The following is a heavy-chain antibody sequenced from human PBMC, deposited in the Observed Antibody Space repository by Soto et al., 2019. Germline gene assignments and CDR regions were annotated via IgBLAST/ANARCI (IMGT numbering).Heavy chain of an antibody. J-gene: IGHJ6*03. D-gene: IGHD2-2*01. V-gene: IGHV3-11*01. Sequence: GGSLRLSCVASGFIFSDYSMTWMRQAPGGGLDFVAFISNTAITDYYADSVKGRFTISRDNARNSVYLQMDSLRAEDAAVYYCARDLHQMPSHKHSYYYLDVWGTGITVTVSS. CDR3: ARDLHQMPSHKHSYYYLDV. CDR2: ISNTAITD. CDR1: GFIFSDYS.